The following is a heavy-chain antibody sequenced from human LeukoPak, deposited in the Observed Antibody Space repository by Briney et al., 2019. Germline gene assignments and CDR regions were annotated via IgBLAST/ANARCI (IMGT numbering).Heavy chain of an antibody. V-gene: IGHV3-23*01. Sequence: PGGSLRLSCAASGFTFSSYAMSWVRQAPGKGLEWVSGISGIGSSTYYADSVKGRFTISRDNSKNTLYLQMNSLKTEDTAVYYCTTEDFWSGYYTDYWGQGTLVTVSS. J-gene: IGHJ4*02. D-gene: IGHD3-3*01. CDR1: GFTFSSYA. CDR2: ISGIGSST. CDR3: TTEDFWSGYYTDY.